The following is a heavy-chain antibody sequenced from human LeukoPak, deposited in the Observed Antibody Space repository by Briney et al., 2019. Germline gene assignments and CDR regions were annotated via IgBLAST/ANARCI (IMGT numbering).Heavy chain of an antibody. D-gene: IGHD6-13*01. CDR1: GGTFSSYA. CDR3: ASRKQQLGRNWFDP. Sequence: SVKVSCKASGGTFSSYAISWVRQAPGQGLEWMGGIIPIFGTANYAQKFQGRVTITADRSTSTAYMELSSLRSEDTAVYYCASRKQQLGRNWFDPWGQGTLVTVSS. J-gene: IGHJ5*02. V-gene: IGHV1-69*06. CDR2: IIPIFGTA.